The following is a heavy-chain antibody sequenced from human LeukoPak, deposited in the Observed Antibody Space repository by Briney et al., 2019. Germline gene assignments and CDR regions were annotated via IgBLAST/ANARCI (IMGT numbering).Heavy chain of an antibody. J-gene: IGHJ5*02. D-gene: IGHD4-11*01. V-gene: IGHV3-48*04. CDR2: ISSSGSTI. CDR1: GFTFSSYS. CDR3: ASGDSNYPWFDP. Sequence: GGSLRLSCAASGFTFSSYSMNWVRQAPGKGLEWVSYISSSGSTIYYADSVKGRFTISRDNAKNSLYLQMNSLRAEDTAVYYCASGDSNYPWFDPWGQGTLVTVSS.